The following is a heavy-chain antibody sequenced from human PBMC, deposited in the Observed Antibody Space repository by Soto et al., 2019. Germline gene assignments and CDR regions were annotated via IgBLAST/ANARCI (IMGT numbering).Heavy chain of an antibody. CDR1: GGTFSSYA. V-gene: IGHV1-69*01. D-gene: IGHD3-22*01. J-gene: IGHJ3*02. CDR3: ERGFGLYYYDSIGYYVVDDAFEI. CDR2: IIPIFGTA. Sequence: QVQLVQSGAEVKKPGSSVKVSCKASGGTFSSYAISWVRQAPGQGLEWMGGIIPIFGTANYAQKFQGRVTITADESTSTSDVELRIMRSEYGAVYYCERGFGLYYYDSIGYYVVDDAFEIWGEGTMVTVSS.